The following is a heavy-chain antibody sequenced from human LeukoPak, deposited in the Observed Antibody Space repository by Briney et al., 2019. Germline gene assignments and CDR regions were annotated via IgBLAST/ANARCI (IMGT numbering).Heavy chain of an antibody. J-gene: IGHJ4*02. CDR3: SRDPRSLDH. V-gene: IGHV3-11*01. CDR2: ISPNSADI. Sequence: KPGGSLRLSCAASGFTFTDVYMSWIRQSPGKGLEWLAYISPNSADISYADSVKGRFTISRDNAKNSLYLQMNSLRVEDTGIYYCSRDPRSLDHWGQGALVTVSS. CDR1: GFTFTDVY.